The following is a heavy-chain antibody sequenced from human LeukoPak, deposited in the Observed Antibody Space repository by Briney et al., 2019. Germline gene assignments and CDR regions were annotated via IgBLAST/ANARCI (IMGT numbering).Heavy chain of an antibody. CDR3: ASGPTDSGWYQEFDY. CDR2: IYYSGST. CDR1: GGSISSSSYY. J-gene: IGHJ4*02. Sequence: PSETLSLTCTVSGGSISSSSYYWGWIRQPPGKGLEWIGSIYYSGSTYYNPSLKSRVTISVDTSKNQFSLKLSSVTAADTAVYYCASGPTDSGWYQEFDYWGQGTLVTVSS. V-gene: IGHV4-39*01. D-gene: IGHD6-19*01.